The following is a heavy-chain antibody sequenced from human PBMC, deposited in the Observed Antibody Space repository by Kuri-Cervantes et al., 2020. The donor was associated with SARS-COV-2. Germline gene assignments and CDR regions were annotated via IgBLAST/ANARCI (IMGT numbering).Heavy chain of an antibody. CDR1: GYTFTSYG. V-gene: IGHV1-18*01. D-gene: IGHD3-22*01. CDR2: ISAYNGNT. CDR3: ARGAARDYYDSSGYLLPDDAFDI. J-gene: IGHJ3*02. Sequence: AAVKVSCKASGYTFTSYGISWVRQAPGQGLEGMGWISAYNGNTNYAQKLQGRVTMTTDTSTSTAYMELRSLRSDDTAVYYCARGAARDYYDSSGYLLPDDAFDIWGQGTMVTVSS.